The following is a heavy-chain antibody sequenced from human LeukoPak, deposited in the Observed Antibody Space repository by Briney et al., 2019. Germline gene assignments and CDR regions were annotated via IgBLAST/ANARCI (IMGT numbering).Heavy chain of an antibody. J-gene: IGHJ4*02. Sequence: GGSLRLSCAASGFTVSSNYMSWVRQAPGKGLEWVSVIYSGGSTYYADSAKGRFTISRGNSKNTLYLQMNSLRAEDTAVYYCAKDTALTRYPQYYFDYWGQGTLVTVSS. CDR3: AKDTALTRYPQYYFDY. CDR2: IYSGGST. V-gene: IGHV3-53*01. D-gene: IGHD1-1*01. CDR1: GFTVSSNY.